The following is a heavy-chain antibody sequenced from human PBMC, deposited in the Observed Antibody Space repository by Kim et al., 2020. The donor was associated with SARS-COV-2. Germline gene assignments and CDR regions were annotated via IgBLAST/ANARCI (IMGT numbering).Heavy chain of an antibody. Sequence: SGPTLVKPTQTLTLTCTFSGFSLSTSGVGVGWIRQPPGKALEWLALIYWDDDKRYSPSLKSRLTITKDTSKNQVVLTMTNMDPVDTATYYCAHRLYMVRGVIITKETYFDYWGQGTLVTVSS. J-gene: IGHJ4*02. CDR2: IYWDDDK. D-gene: IGHD3-10*01. CDR3: AHRLYMVRGVIITKETYFDY. CDR1: GFSLSTSGVG. V-gene: IGHV2-5*02.